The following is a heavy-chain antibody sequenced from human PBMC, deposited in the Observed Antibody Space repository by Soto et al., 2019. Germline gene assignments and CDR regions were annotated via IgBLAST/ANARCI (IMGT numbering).Heavy chain of an antibody. Sequence: VESLRLSFERSGFTFSAFSMNWVRQAPGKGLEWISYIIGSSSTIYYADSVKGRFSISRDNAKNSVYLQMNNLRHEDTAVYYCARDRPVDYWGQGT. J-gene: IGHJ4*02. V-gene: IGHV3-48*02. CDR3: ARDRPVDY. CDR2: IIGSSSTI. CDR1: GFTFSAFS.